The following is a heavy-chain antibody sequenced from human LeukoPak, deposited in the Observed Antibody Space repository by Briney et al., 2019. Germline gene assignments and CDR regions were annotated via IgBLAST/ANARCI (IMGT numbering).Heavy chain of an antibody. CDR3: ASLLEYSRSRET. J-gene: IGHJ3*01. CDR1: GDSISSTSNY. D-gene: IGHD6-6*01. Sequence: SQTLSLTCLVSGDSISSTSNYWSCIRQPPGKGLEWIGYIYHSGYSYSNPSLQGRVTISVDTSKNQFSLKLSYVTAADTAFYYCASLLEYSRSRETWGQGTMVTVSS. V-gene: IGHV4-30-2*03. CDR2: IYHSGYS.